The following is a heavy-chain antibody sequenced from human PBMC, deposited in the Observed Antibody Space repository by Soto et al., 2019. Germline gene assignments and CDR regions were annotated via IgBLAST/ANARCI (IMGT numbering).Heavy chain of an antibody. Sequence: PGGSLRLSCAASGFTFSGCSMNWVRQAPGKGLEWLAYITVVTGNTRYAESVRGRFTISADYAANSVFLQMSSLRDEDTALYFCVRDRDLYRDMFHADLWGQGTLVTVSS. CDR1: GFTFSGCS. CDR3: VRDRDLYRDMFHADL. D-gene: IGHD1-26*01. V-gene: IGHV3-48*02. J-gene: IGHJ4*01. CDR2: ITVVTGNT.